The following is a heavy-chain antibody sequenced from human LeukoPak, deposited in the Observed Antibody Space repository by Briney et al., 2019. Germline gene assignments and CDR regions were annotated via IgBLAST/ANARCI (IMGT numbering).Heavy chain of an antibody. J-gene: IGHJ4*02. V-gene: IGHV3-30*02. CDR1: GFTFSSYG. Sequence: PGGSLRLSCAASGFTFSSYGMHWVRQAPGKGLEWVAFIRYDGSNKYYTDSVKGRFTISRDNSKNTLYLQMNSLRDEDTAVYYCAKDQGGTIFGVANANWGQGTLVTVSS. D-gene: IGHD3-3*01. CDR3: AKDQGGTIFGVANAN. CDR2: IRYDGSNK.